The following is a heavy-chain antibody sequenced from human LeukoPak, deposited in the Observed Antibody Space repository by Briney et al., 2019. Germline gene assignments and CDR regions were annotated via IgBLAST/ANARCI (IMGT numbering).Heavy chain of an antibody. V-gene: IGHV3-21*01. Sequence: PGGSLRLSCGASGFTFSIYSMSSARQTPGKGLEWVSSISSSTSYIYYADSVKGRFTISRDNAKNSLYLQMTSLRAEDTAVYYCATAGYYLPDYWGQGTLVTVSS. J-gene: IGHJ4*02. CDR3: ATAGYYLPDY. D-gene: IGHD3-22*01. CDR1: GFTFSIYS. CDR2: ISSSTSYI.